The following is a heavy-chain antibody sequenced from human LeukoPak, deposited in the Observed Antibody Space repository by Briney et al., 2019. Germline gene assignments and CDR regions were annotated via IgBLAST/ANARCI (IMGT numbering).Heavy chain of an antibody. J-gene: IGHJ6*03. CDR2: IIDSGDIT. CDR3: AKLGGQEVYNYYVGV. V-gene: IGHV3-23*01. CDR1: GFTFSSYA. D-gene: IGHD3-16*01. Sequence: GGSLRLSCAASGFTFSSYAMSWVRQAPGKGLEWVSGIIDSGDITYYADSVKGRFTISRDNSKNTLYLQMNSLRAEDTAVYYCAKLGGQEVYNYYVGVWGKGTTVAVSS.